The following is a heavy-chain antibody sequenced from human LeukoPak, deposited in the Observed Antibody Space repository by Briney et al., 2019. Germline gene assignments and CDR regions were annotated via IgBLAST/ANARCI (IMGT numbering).Heavy chain of an antibody. D-gene: IGHD2-2*01. CDR2: ISSSGSTI. CDR1: GFTFNNYA. J-gene: IGHJ4*02. V-gene: IGHV3-11*01. CDR3: ARSIPAGNRR. Sequence: GGSLRLSCAASGFTFNNYAMTWVRQAPGKGLEWVSYISSSGSTIDYADSVKGRFTISRDNAKNSLYLQMNSLRAEDTAVYYCARSIPAGNRRWGQGTLVTVSS.